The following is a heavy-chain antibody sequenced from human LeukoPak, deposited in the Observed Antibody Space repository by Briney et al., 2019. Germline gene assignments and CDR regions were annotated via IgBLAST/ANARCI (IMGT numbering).Heavy chain of an antibody. CDR1: GYFITSGYY. Sequence: PSETLSLTCTVSGYFITSGYYWGWIRQPPGKGLEWIGSIYHSGSTYYNPSLKSRVTISVDTSKNQFALRLNSVTVADTAVYYCVSLTTMYSWFDPRGQGILVTVSS. J-gene: IGHJ5*02. CDR3: VSLTTMYSWFDP. D-gene: IGHD4-11*01. V-gene: IGHV4-38-2*02. CDR2: IYHSGST.